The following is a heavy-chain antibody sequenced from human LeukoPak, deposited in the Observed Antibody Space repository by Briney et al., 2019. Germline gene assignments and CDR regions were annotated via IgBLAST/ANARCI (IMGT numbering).Heavy chain of an antibody. CDR1: GGSISSSSYY. Sequence: SETLSLTCTVSGGSISSSSYYWGWIREPPGKRLEWIGNIYHSGNTYYNSSLKSRVTISVDTSKKQFSLKFTSVTAADTAVYYCVRGLTMRFTMIAIDCWGQGTLVTVSS. J-gene: IGHJ4*02. D-gene: IGHD3-22*01. CDR3: VRGLTMRFTMIAIDC. V-gene: IGHV4-39*07. CDR2: IYHSGNT.